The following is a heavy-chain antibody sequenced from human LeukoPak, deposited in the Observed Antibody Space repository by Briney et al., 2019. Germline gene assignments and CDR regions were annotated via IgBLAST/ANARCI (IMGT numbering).Heavy chain of an antibody. V-gene: IGHV4-59*01. CDR1: GGSISSYY. Sequence: SETLSLTCTVSGGSISSYYWSWIRQPPGKGLEWIGYIYYSESTNYNPSLKSRVTISVDTSKNQFSLKLSSVTAADTAVYYCARVRGYDSSGYYLGDFDYWGQGTLVTVSS. J-gene: IGHJ4*02. CDR3: ARVRGYDSSGYYLGDFDY. CDR2: IYYSEST. D-gene: IGHD3-22*01.